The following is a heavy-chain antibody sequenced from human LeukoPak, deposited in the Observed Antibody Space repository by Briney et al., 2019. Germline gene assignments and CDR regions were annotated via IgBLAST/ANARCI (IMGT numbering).Heavy chain of an antibody. D-gene: IGHD6-19*01. CDR1: RGPISGAY. CDR3: ARAQWLPIDCYNE. Sequence: PSDTLSLTCTVSRGPISGAYWTWIRQSPGGGLEWIGYIHDSGRTDYNPSLGSRITISMDTSKSQFSLRLRSVTAADTAVFYCARAQWLPIDCYNEWGQGTVVTVSS. J-gene: IGHJ3*01. V-gene: IGHV4-59*07. CDR2: IHDSGRT.